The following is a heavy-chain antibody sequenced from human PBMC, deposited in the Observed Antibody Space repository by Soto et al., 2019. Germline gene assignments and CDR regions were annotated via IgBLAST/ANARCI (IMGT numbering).Heavy chain of an antibody. J-gene: IGHJ3*02. CDR1: GFTFSSYA. Sequence: GGSLRLSCAASGFTFSSYAMSWVRQAPGKGLEWVSAISGSGGSTYYADSVKGRFTISRDNSMNTLYLEMNSLRAEDTAVYYCAKEVTMITFGGVIVKDDAFDIWGQGTMVTVSS. D-gene: IGHD3-16*02. CDR2: ISGSGGST. CDR3: AKEVTMITFGGVIVKDDAFDI. V-gene: IGHV3-23*01.